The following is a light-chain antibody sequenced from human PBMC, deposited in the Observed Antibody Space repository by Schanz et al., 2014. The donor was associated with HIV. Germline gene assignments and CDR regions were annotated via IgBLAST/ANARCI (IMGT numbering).Light chain of an antibody. J-gene: IGLJ2*01. CDR1: SSNIGAGYD. CDR2: GNN. Sequence: QSVLAQPPSVSGAPGQRVTISCTGSSSNIGAGYDVHWYQHLPGTAPKLLISGNNNRPSGVPDRFSGSKSGTSASLAITGLQDEDEADYYCQSYDSSLSGVLFGGGTKLTVL. CDR3: QSYDSSLSGVL. V-gene: IGLV1-40*01.